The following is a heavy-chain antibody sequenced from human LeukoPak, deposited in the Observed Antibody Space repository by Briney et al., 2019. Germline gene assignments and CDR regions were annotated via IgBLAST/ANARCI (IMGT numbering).Heavy chain of an antibody. V-gene: IGHV4-59*05. CDR1: VGSISRYY. J-gene: IGHJ4*02. CDR2: IYYSGST. D-gene: IGHD3-10*01. Sequence: SETLSLTCTVSVGSISRYYWSGLRQPPGKGLEWIGSIYYSGSTYYNPSLKSRVTISVDASKNQFSLQLGSVTAADTAVYYCAKNRCITYYFGSGIPHYFDYWGQGTLVTVSS. CDR3: AKNRCITYYFGSGIPHYFDY.